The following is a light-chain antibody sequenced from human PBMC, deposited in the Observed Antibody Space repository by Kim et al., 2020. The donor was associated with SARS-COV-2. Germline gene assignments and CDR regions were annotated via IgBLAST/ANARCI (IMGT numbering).Light chain of an antibody. CDR2: DAS. J-gene: IGKJ4*01. CDR3: QQSHRTPFT. Sequence: ASVGDRVTITSRASQSISSYLNWYQQIPGKAPKLLIYDASSLQSGVPSRFSGSGSGTDFTLTISSLQPEDFATYYCQQSHRTPFTFGGGTKVDIK. CDR1: QSISSY. V-gene: IGKV1-39*01.